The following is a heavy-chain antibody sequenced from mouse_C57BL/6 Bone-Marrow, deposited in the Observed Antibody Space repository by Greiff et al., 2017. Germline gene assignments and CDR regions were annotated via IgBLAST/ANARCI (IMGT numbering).Heavy chain of an antibody. V-gene: IGHV1-9*01. J-gene: IGHJ2*01. CDR1: GYTFTGYW. Sequence: VQLQQSGAELMKPGASVKLSCKATGYTFTGYWIEWVKQRPGHGLEWIGEILPGSGSTNHNEKFKGKATFTEDTSSNTAYMQLSSLTTEDSAIYYCARSLRWLLRNYWGQGTTLTVSS. D-gene: IGHD2-3*01. CDR3: ARSLRWLLRNY. CDR2: ILPGSGST.